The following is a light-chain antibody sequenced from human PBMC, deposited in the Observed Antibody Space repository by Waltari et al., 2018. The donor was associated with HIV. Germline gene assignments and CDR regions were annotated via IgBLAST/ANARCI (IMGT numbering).Light chain of an antibody. V-gene: IGLV1-40*01. CDR3: QSFDSSLSNLVV. J-gene: IGLJ2*01. CDR2: GDT. Sequence: QAVLTQPPSVPGVPGQRATISCTGGSSNIGAGHDVHRLQQLPGTAPKLLIYGDTHRPSGVPDRFSGSKSGTSASLAIAGLQTEDEAVFYCQSFDSSLSNLVVFGGGTKVTVL. CDR1: SSNIGAGHD.